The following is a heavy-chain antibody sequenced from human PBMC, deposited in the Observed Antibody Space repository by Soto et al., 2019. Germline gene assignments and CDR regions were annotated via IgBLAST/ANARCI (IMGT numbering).Heavy chain of an antibody. J-gene: IGHJ4*02. CDR1: GYTFTSYA. Sequence: QVQRVQSGAEEKKPGASVKVSCKASGYTFTSYAMHWVRQAPGQRLEWMGWINAGNGNTKYSQKLQGRVTITRDTAASTAYMELSSLRSEDTAVYYCARGITLPTPLDYWGQGTLVTVSS. CDR3: ARGITLPTPLDY. V-gene: IGHV1-3*05. CDR2: INAGNGNT. D-gene: IGHD1-20*01.